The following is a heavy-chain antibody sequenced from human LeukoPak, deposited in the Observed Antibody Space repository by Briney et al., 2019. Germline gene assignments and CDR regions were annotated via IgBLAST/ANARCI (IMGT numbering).Heavy chain of an antibody. Sequence: SETLSLTCAVYGGSSSGYYWSWIRQPPGKGLEWIGEINHSGSTNYNPSLKSRVTMSVDTSKNQFSLKLSSVTAADTAVYYCATTPTGIAVADWGQGTLVTVSS. CDR2: INHSGST. CDR3: ATTPTGIAVAD. D-gene: IGHD6-19*01. CDR1: GGSSSGYY. J-gene: IGHJ4*02. V-gene: IGHV4-34*01.